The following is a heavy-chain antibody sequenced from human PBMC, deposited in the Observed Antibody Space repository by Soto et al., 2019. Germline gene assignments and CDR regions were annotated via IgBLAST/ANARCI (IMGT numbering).Heavy chain of an antibody. D-gene: IGHD3-3*02. CDR3: ARLLASYEYYFDY. CDR1: GYTFTSYD. V-gene: IGHV1-8*01. J-gene: IGHJ4*02. CDR2: MNPNSGNT. Sequence: ASVKVSCKASGYTFTSYDINWVRQATGQGLEWMGWMNPNSGNTGYAQKFQGRVTMTRNTSISTAYMELSSLRSEDTAVYYCARLLASYEYYFDYWGQGTLVTVGS.